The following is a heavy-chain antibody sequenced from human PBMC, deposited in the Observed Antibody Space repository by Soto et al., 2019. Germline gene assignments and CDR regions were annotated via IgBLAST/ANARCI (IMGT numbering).Heavy chain of an antibody. CDR2: ISSSSSYT. CDR1: GFTFSDYY. CDR3: ARGPRPVDIVAYY. J-gene: IGHJ4*02. D-gene: IGHD5-12*01. Sequence: QVQLVESGGGLVQPGGSLRLSCAASGFTFSDYYMSWIRQAPGKGLEWVSYISSSSSYTNYADSVKGRFTISRDNAKNSLYLQMNSLRAEDTAVYYCARGPRPVDIVAYYWGQGTLVTVSS. V-gene: IGHV3-11*06.